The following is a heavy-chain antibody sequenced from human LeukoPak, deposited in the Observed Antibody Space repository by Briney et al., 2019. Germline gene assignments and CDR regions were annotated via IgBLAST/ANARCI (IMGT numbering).Heavy chain of an antibody. CDR3: ARVSLHYSIDY. CDR1: GFTFSSYA. V-gene: IGHV3-30-3*01. Sequence: GRSLRLSCAASGFTFSSYAMHWVRQAPGKGLEWVAVISYDGSDKYYADSVKGRFTISRDNSKTTLYLQLNSLRAEDTAVYSCARVSLHYSIDYWGQGTLVTVSS. CDR2: ISYDGSDK. D-gene: IGHD2-15*01. J-gene: IGHJ4*02.